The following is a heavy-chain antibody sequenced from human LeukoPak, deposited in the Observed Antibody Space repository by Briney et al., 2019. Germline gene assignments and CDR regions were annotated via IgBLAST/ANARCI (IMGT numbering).Heavy chain of an antibody. D-gene: IGHD6-13*01. CDR2: INHSEST. V-gene: IGHV4-34*01. CDR1: GGSFSGYY. J-gene: IGHJ4*02. Sequence: SENLSLTSAVYGGSFSGYYWSWIRQPPGNELEWTGEINHSESTNYNPSLKSRAAISVDTSKNQFSLKLSSVTAADTAVYYCARVGHRKAAAGVFDYWGQGMLVTVSS. CDR3: ARVGHRKAAAGVFDY.